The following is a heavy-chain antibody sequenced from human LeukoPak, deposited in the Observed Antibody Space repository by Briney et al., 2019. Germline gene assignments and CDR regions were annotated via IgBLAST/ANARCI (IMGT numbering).Heavy chain of an antibody. J-gene: IGHJ6*02. D-gene: IGHD3-9*01. CDR3: AKENYDILTGYKGYGMDV. V-gene: IGHV3-9*01. Sequence: PGRSLRLSCAASGFTFDDYAMHWVRQAPGKGLEWVSGISWNSGSIGYADSVKGRFTISRDNAKNSLYLQMNSLRAEDTALYYCAKENYDILTGYKGYGMDVRGQGTTVTVSS. CDR1: GFTFDDYA. CDR2: ISWNSGSI.